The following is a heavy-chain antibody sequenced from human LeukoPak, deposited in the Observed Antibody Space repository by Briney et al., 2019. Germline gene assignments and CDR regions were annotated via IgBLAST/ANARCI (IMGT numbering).Heavy chain of an antibody. D-gene: IGHD4-11*01. Sequence: GGSLRLSCAASGFTFSSYSMNWVRQAPGKGLEWVSSISSSSSYIYYADSVKGRFTISRDNAKNSLYLQMNSLRAEDTAVYYCARGPYTVTHYFDYWGQGTLVTVFS. J-gene: IGHJ4*02. CDR1: GFTFSSYS. CDR3: ARGPYTVTHYFDY. V-gene: IGHV3-21*01. CDR2: ISSSSSYI.